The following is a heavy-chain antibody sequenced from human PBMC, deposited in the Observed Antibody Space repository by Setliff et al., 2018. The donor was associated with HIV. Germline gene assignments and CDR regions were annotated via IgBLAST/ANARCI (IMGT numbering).Heavy chain of an antibody. J-gene: IGHJ4*02. CDR2: ISSTGRTI. Sequence: GGSLRLSCAASGFGFSGYFMSWVRQAPGKGLEWLSYISSTGRTISYADSVKGRFTISRDNAKNSVYLQMNSLRVEDTAVYYCARDLGYTYGHFDYWGQGTLVTVSS. D-gene: IGHD5-18*01. CDR3: ARDLGYTYGHFDY. CDR1: GFGFSGYF. V-gene: IGHV3-11*04.